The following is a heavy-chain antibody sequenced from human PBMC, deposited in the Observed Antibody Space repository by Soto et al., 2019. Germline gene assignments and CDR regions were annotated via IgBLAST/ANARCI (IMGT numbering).Heavy chain of an antibody. CDR1: GGSISSYY. CDR3: ARRYGPSFDY. V-gene: IGHV4-59*01. D-gene: IGHD4-17*01. Sequence: SETLSLTCTVSGGSISSYYWSWIRQPPGKGLEWIGYIYYSGSTNYNPSLKSRVTMSLDTSKNQFSLKLSSVTPADTAVYYCARRYGPSFDYWGQGTLVTVSS. J-gene: IGHJ4*02. CDR2: IYYSGST.